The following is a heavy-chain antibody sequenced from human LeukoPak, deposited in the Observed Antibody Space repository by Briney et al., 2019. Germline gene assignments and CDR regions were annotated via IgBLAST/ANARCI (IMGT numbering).Heavy chain of an antibody. CDR1: GYTFTHQW. V-gene: IGHV5-51*01. D-gene: IGHD3-16*01. CDR3: SRHSDVVGAI. J-gene: IGHJ4*02. CDR2: IYPRDSDT. Sequence: GESLKISCEASGYTFTHQWIGWVRQMPGTGLEWVGIIYPRDSDTIYSPSFQGHVTISADTSINTAYLEWRSLEASDTAMYYCSRHSDVVGAIWGQGTQVTVSS.